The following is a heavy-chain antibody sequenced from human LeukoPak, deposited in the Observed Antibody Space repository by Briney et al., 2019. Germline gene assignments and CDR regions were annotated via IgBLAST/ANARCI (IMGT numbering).Heavy chain of an antibody. V-gene: IGHV3-23*01. CDR1: GFTFSSYA. CDR3: AKGTPYYYDSSDYRYYFDY. CDR2: ISGSGGST. D-gene: IGHD3-22*01. J-gene: IGHJ4*02. Sequence: GGSLRLSCAASGFTFSSYAMSWVRQAPGKGLEWVSAISGSGGSTYYADSVKGRFTVSRDNSRNTLYLQMVSLRAEDTAVYYCAKGTPYYYDSSDYRYYFDYWGQGTLVIVSS.